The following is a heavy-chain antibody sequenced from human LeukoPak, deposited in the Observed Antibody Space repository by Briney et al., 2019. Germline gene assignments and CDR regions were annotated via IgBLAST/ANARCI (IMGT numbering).Heavy chain of an antibody. J-gene: IGHJ6*02. CDR2: ISNTATYT. CDR3: ARDGAVAGSNYYGMDV. V-gene: IGHV3-21*01. D-gene: IGHD6-19*01. CDR1: GFTFSSYS. Sequence: GGSLRLSCAASGFTFSSYSMNWVRQAPGKGLEWVSSISNTATYTYYADSVKGRFTISRDSAKSALYLQMNSLRVEDAAVYYCARDGAVAGSNYYGMDVWGQGTTVTVSS.